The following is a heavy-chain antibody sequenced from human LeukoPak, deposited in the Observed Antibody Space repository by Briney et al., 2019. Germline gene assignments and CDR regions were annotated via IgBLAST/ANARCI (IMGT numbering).Heavy chain of an antibody. J-gene: IGHJ5*02. CDR1: GGSISSGGYY. V-gene: IGHV4-31*03. D-gene: IGHD3-22*01. CDR2: IYYSGST. CDR3: ARMVYDSSGYQNWFDP. Sequence: SQTLSLTCTVSGGSISSGGYYWSWIRQHPGKGLEWIGYIYYSGSTYYNPSLKSRVTISVDTSKNQFSLKLSSVTAADTAVYYCARMVYDSSGYQNWFDPRGQGTLVTVSS.